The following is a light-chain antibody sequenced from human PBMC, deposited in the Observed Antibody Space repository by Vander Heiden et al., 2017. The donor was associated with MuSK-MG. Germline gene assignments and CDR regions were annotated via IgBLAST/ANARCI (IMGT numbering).Light chain of an antibody. Sequence: DIVVTQSPDSLAVSLGERATINCKSSQSVLYRSNKKNYLAWYQQKPGQPPKLLIYWASTRESGVPDRFSGSGYGTDFTLSISSRQAEDVAVYYCQQYESTHSWTFGQRTKVEIK. J-gene: IGKJ1*01. CDR3: QQYESTHSWT. CDR1: QSVLYRSNKKNY. CDR2: WAS. V-gene: IGKV4-1*01.